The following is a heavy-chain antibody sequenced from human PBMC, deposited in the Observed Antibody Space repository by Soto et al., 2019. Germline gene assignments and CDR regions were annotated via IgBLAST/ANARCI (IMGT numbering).Heavy chain of an antibody. V-gene: IGHV3-74*01. Sequence: EVQLVESGGGLVQPGGSLRLSCAASGFTFRSYWMHWVRQAPGKGLVWVSRTNSDGSSTSYADSVKGRFTISRDNAKNTLYLQMNSLRAEDTAVYYCARERGKAAAVHFDYWGQGTLVTVSS. CDR2: TNSDGSST. J-gene: IGHJ4*02. CDR3: ARERGKAAAVHFDY. CDR1: GFTFRSYW. D-gene: IGHD6-13*01.